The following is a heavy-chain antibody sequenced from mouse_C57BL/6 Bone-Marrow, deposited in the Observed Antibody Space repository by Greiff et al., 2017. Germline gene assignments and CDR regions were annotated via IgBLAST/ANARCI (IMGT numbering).Heavy chain of an antibody. D-gene: IGHD1-1*01. J-gene: IGHJ2*01. CDR1: GYTFTSYW. Sequence: VQLQQPGAELVMPGASVKLSCKASGYTFTSYWLHWVKQRPGQGLEWIGEIDPSDSYTNYNQKFKGKSTLTVDKSSSTAYMQLSSLTSEDSAVYYCALPYFDYWGQGTTLTVSS. CDR3: ALPYFDY. V-gene: IGHV1-69*01. CDR2: IDPSDSYT.